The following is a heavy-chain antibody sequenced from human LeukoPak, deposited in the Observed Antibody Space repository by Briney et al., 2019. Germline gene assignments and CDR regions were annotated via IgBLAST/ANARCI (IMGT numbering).Heavy chain of an antibody. V-gene: IGHV4-39*01. J-gene: IGHJ4*02. Sequence: SETLSLTCTVSGGSISSSSYYWGWIRQPPGKGLEWIGSIYYSGSTYYNPSLKSRVTISVDTSKNQFSLKLSSVTAADTAVYYCASEGDGLLDYWGQGTLVTVSS. D-gene: IGHD5-24*01. CDR1: GGSISSSSYY. CDR3: ASEGDGLLDY. CDR2: IYYSGST.